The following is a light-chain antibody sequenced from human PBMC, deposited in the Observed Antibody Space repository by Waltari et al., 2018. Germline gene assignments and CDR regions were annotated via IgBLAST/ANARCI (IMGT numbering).Light chain of an antibody. Sequence: QSALTQPPSASGSPGQSVTISCPGTSPSVGGYNYASWYQQPPGQPPRLILYEVSQRPSGVPDRFSGSKSGNTASLTVSGLQAEDEADYYCSSYAGSNNWVFGGGTKLTVL. CDR1: SPSVGGYNY. J-gene: IGLJ3*02. V-gene: IGLV2-8*01. CDR2: EVS. CDR3: SSYAGSNNWV.